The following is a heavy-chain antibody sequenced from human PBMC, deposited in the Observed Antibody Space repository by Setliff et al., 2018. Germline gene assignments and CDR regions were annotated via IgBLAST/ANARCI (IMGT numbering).Heavy chain of an antibody. CDR2: FDPEDGET. V-gene: IGHV1-24*01. CDR3: ARGLIVLPGPSGDMGYFDY. D-gene: IGHD2-8*01. CDR1: GYTLTELS. J-gene: IGHJ4*02. Sequence: VKVSCKVSGYTLTELSMHWVRQAPGKGLEWMGGFDPEDGETIYAQKFQGRVTMTRDKSTSTVYLELSSLRSEDTAVYYCARGLIVLPGPSGDMGYFDYWGQGTLVTVSS.